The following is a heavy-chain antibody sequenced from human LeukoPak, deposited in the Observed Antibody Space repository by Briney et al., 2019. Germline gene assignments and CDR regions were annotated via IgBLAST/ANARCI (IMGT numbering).Heavy chain of an antibody. J-gene: IGHJ6*03. D-gene: IGHD6-13*01. Sequence: ASLKVSCKAIGYTFTTYGIAGVRQAPGQGLEWMGWISTYKGTTNYTQKFQGRVAMTTDTSTSTAYMELRSLRSDDTAVYYCARYSSSWYHYMDVWGKGTTVTVSS. CDR2: ISTYKGTT. V-gene: IGHV1-18*04. CDR1: GYTFTTYG. CDR3: ARYSSSWYHYMDV.